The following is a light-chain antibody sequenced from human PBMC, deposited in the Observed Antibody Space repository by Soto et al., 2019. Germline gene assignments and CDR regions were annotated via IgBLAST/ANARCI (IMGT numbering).Light chain of an antibody. CDR1: QCISSW. Sequence: DIQMTRCPSSLSTSVGDRVAITGRASQCISSWFAWYQQKPGKAPKLLIYDASSLESGFPSRFSGSGSGTEFTLTICSLQPDDFATYYCQQYNSYSRTFGQGTKVDIK. J-gene: IGKJ1*01. CDR2: DAS. V-gene: IGKV1-5*01. CDR3: QQYNSYSRT.